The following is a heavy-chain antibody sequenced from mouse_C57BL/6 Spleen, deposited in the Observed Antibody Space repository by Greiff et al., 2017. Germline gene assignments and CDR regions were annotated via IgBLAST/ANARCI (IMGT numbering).Heavy chain of an antibody. Sequence: EVKLVESGGGLVKPGGSLKLSCAASGFTFSDYGMHWVRQAPEKGLEWVAYISSGSSTIYYADTVKGRFTISRDNAKNTLFLQMTSLRSEDTAMYYCERLTYDYGSYFDYWGQGTTLTVSS. J-gene: IGHJ2*01. D-gene: IGHD2-4*01. CDR2: ISSGSSTI. V-gene: IGHV5-17*01. CDR1: GFTFSDYG. CDR3: ERLTYDYGSYFDY.